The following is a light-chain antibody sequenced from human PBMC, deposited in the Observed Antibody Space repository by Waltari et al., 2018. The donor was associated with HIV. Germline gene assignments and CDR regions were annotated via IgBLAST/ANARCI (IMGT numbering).Light chain of an antibody. Sequence: IVVTQSPLSLPVTPGEPASISCTSNQSLLYTNGYHYLDWYLQKPGQSPQLLIYLGSNRASGVPDRFSGSGSGTHFTQKISRLQTEDVGVYYCMQALQIPWTFGQGTKVEIK. J-gene: IGKJ1*01. CDR3: MQALQIPWT. CDR2: LGS. V-gene: IGKV2-28*01. CDR1: QSLLYTNGYHY.